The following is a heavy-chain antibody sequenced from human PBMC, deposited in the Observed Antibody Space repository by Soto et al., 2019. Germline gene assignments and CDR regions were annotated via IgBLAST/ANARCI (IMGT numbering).Heavy chain of an antibody. CDR2: IYDTGNT. J-gene: IGHJ5*02. Sequence: HLQLQESGPGLVKSSETLSLTCAVSGGSITSSGFWWSWIRQPPGKGLEWIATIYDTGNTFYNPPLRSRVTISADTSKNQFALNLNSVTAADTAVYYCAKRAYGDPFDPWGQGTLVTVSS. CDR3: AKRAYGDPFDP. D-gene: IGHD4-17*01. V-gene: IGHV4-39*01. CDR1: GGSITSSGFW.